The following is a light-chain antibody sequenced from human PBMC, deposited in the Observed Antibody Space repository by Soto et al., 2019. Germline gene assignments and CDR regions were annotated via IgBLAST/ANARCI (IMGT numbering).Light chain of an antibody. CDR2: DVT. J-gene: IGLJ1*01. V-gene: IGLV2-11*01. CDR3: CSHGSSFPYV. Sequence: QSFPTHPASVSATRQQSHPIYSTATRSDVGGYDYVSWYQQHPREAPNLLIYDVTKRPSGGPDRCSGSKSCNTASLTISGLQPEDEADIYCCSHGSSFPYVFGTGTKVTVL. CDR1: RSDVGGYDY.